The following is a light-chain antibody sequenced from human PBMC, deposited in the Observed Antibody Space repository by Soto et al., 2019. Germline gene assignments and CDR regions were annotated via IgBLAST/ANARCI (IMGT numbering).Light chain of an antibody. J-gene: IGKJ1*01. CDR2: GAS. CDR1: QSVSSSY. Sequence: EIVLTQSPGTLSLSPGERATLSCRASQSVSSSYLAWYQQKPGQAPRLLIYGASSRATGIPDRFSGSESGTDFTLTISRLEPEDFAVYYCQQRSNWPTFGQGTKVDIK. CDR3: QQRSNWPT. V-gene: IGKV3D-20*02.